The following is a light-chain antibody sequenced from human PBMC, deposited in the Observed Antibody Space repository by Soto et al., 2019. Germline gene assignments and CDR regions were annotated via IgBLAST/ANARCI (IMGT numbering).Light chain of an antibody. CDR2: GAS. CDR1: QSVTSD. CDR3: QQYNIWPPWT. V-gene: IGKV3-15*01. Sequence: EIVMTQSPATLSVSPGEGATLSCRASQSVTSDLAWYQQKPGQAPRLLIYGASTRATGIPARFSGSGSGTEFTLTISSLQSEDFAIYYCQQYNIWPPWTFGQGTKVEIK. J-gene: IGKJ1*01.